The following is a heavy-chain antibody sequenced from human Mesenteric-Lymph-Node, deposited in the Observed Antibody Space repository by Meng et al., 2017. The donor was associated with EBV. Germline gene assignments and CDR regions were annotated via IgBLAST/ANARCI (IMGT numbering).Heavy chain of an antibody. CDR1: GFTFSSYS. CDR3: ARYYGGNSFWYFDL. CDR2: ISSSSSYI. V-gene: IGHV3-21*01. Sequence: EVQLVESGGGLVKPGGSLRLSCSASGFTFSSYSMNWVRQAPGKGLEWVSSISSSSSYIYYADSVKGRFTISRDNAKNSLYLQMNSLRAEDTAVYYCARYYGGNSFWYFDLWGRGTLVTVSS. D-gene: IGHD4-23*01. J-gene: IGHJ2*01.